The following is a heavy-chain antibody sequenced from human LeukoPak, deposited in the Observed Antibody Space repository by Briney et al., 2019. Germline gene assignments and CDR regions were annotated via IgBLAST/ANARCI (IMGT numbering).Heavy chain of an antibody. CDR2: VSYSGSS. D-gene: IGHD7-27*01. Sequence: PSETLSLTCTVSGGSISNYYWSWIRQPPGKRLEWMWYVSYSGSSSSSPSLESRVTISVDMSKNQFSLRLSSVTASDTAVYYCARLQGRGDNYLDYWGQGTLVTVSS. V-gene: IGHV4-59*08. CDR3: ARLQGRGDNYLDY. CDR1: GGSISNYY. J-gene: IGHJ4*02.